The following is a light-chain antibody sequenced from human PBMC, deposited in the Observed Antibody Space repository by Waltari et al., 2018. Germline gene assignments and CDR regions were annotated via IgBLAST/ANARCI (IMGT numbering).Light chain of an antibody. Sequence: EIVLTQSTGTLSLSPGERATLSCRASQTFRATYLAWYQQKPGQAPTLVIHDTSSRATGIPDRFSGSGSGTDFSLAISSLEPEDFAGYYCQQYDISPLTFGGGTKVETK. J-gene: IGKJ4*01. V-gene: IGKV3-20*01. CDR2: DTS. CDR1: QTFRATY. CDR3: QQYDISPLT.